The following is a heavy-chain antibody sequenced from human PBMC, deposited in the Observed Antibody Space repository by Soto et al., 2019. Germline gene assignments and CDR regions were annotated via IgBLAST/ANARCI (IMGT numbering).Heavy chain of an antibody. CDR3: ARHQRDDASRKIDC. V-gene: IGHV5-51*01. D-gene: IGHD3-16*01. J-gene: IGHJ4*02. CDR2: TNPADSDI. Sequence: GESLKISCQGSGYSFTSNWIGWVRQMPGKSLEWMGITNPADSDIKYSPSFQGQVTISADKSIGTAYLQWSSLKASDTAMYYCARHQRDDASRKIDCWGQGTLVTVSS. CDR1: GYSFTSNW.